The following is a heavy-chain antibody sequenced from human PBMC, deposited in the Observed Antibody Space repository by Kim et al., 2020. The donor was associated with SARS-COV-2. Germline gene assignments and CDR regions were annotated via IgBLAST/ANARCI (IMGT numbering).Heavy chain of an antibody. D-gene: IGHD4-17*01. CDR1: GYSFDNFW. Sequence: GESLKISCKGSGYSFDNFWIAWVRQMPGKGLEWMGVIYPDDSVTRNSPSFQGQVTISVDKSTDTAYLQWNSLKASDTAIYYCARTDGGLFSLDQPREPWFDPWGQGTLVTVS. CDR2: IYPDDSVT. CDR3: ARTDGGLFSLDQPREPWFDP. V-gene: IGHV5-51*01. J-gene: IGHJ5*02.